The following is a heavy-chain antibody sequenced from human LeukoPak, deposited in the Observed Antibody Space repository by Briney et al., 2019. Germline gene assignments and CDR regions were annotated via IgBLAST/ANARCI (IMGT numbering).Heavy chain of an antibody. Sequence: SETLSLTCAVSGDSTTSHSWWSWVRQPPGKGLEWIGEVHHGGASNYDPSLESRVTISVDKSKNRFSLNLRSVTAADTATYYCASHVTVLGTRGFDFWGRGTLVTVS. CDR3: ASHVTVLGTRGFDF. D-gene: IGHD6-19*01. CDR1: GDSTTSHSW. V-gene: IGHV4-4*02. J-gene: IGHJ4*02. CDR2: VHHGGAS.